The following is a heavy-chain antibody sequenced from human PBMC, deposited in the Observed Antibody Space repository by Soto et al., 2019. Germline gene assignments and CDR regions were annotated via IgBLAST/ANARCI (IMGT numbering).Heavy chain of an antibody. V-gene: IGHV1-69*13. J-gene: IGHJ6*02. CDR3: ARDQYGVRGVIANYYYYGMDV. CDR1: GGTFSSYA. Sequence: SVKVSCKASGGTFSSYAISWVRQAPGQGLEWMGGIIPIFGTANYAQKFQGRVTITADESTSTAYMELSSLRSEDTAVYYCARDQYGVRGVIANYYYYGMDVCGQGPTVTVSS. D-gene: IGHD3-10*01. CDR2: IIPIFGTA.